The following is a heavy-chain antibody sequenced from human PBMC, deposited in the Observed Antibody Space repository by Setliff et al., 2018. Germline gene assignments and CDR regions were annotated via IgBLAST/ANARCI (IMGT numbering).Heavy chain of an antibody. J-gene: IGHJ4*02. V-gene: IGHV3-53*01. CDR3: TRADSDSYYPYYFDF. Sequence: GGSLRLSCSTSGFTLTSNYMNWVRQAPGKGLEWVSSIYAAGATFYADSVRGRFTISRDTYRNTVSLQMNDLRADDAGKYFCTRADSDSYYPYYFDFWGQGVLVTVSS. CDR2: IYAAGAT. D-gene: IGHD3-22*01. CDR1: GFTLTSNY.